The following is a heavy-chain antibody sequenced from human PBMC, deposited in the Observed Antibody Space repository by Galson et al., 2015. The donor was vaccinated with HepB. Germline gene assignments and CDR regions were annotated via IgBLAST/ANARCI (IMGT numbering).Heavy chain of an antibody. V-gene: IGHV3-74*01. J-gene: IGHJ4*02. CDR2: INSDGSST. CDR3: ARVAGYSSGWYDY. D-gene: IGHD6-19*01. CDR1: GFSFSNYW. Sequence: SLRLSCAASGFSFSNYWMHWVRQAPGKGLAWVSRINSDGSSTSYADSVKGRFTISRDNAKNTLYLQMNSLRAEDTAVYYCARVAGYSSGWYDYWGQGTLVTVSS.